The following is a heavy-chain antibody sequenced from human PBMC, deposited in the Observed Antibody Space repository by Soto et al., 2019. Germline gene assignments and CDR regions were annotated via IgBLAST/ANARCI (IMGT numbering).Heavy chain of an antibody. CDR2: ISDGGST. D-gene: IGHD3-10*01. Sequence: SETLSLTCNVSGASIYTYYWNWIRQSPGKGLEWIGYISDGGSTNYNPSLESRVTISLDTSKKQVSLKLSSVTAADTAVYYCARDVGSGTNFFDYWGQGTLVTVSS. J-gene: IGHJ4*02. V-gene: IGHV4-59*01. CDR1: GASIYTYY. CDR3: ARDVGSGTNFFDY.